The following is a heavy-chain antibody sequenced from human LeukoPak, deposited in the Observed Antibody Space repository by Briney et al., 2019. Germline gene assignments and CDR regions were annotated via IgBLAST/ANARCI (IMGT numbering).Heavy chain of an antibody. J-gene: IGHJ4*02. V-gene: IGHV1-69*04. D-gene: IGHD3-22*01. Sequence: ASVKVSCKASGGTFSSYAISWVRQAPGQGLEWMGRIIPILGIANYAQKFQGRVTITADKSTSTAYMELSSLRSEDTAVYYCARSMRAYYYDSSGYYPNDYWGQGTLVTVSS. CDR3: ARSMRAYYYDSSGYYPNDY. CDR1: GGTFSSYA. CDR2: IIPILGIA.